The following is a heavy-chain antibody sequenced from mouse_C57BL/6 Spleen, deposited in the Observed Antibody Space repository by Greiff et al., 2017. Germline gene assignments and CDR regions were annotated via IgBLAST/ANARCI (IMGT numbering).Heavy chain of an antibody. CDR1: GYTFTSYW. D-gene: IGHD2-1*01. CDR2: INPSNGGT. J-gene: IGHJ1*03. Sequence: QVQLQQPGTELVKPGASVKLSCKASGYTFTSYWMHWVKQRPGQGLEWIGNINPSNGGTNYNEKFKSKATLTVDKSSSTAYMQLSSLTSEDSAVYYWARLDYGNFWYFDVWGTGTTVTVSS. V-gene: IGHV1-53*01. CDR3: ARLDYGNFWYFDV.